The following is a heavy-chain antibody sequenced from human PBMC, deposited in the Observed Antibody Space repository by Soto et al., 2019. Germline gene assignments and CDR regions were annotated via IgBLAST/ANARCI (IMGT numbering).Heavy chain of an antibody. Sequence: QVQLQESGPGLVRPSQTLSLTCTVSGGSINSGGYYWTWIRQHPGKGLEWIGHIYQSGSAYYNPSLKRRVTMSVDTSKNQFSLMLTSVTAADTAVYYCARTARATVTMGGYYYYDMDVWGQGTTVTVSS. V-gene: IGHV4-31*03. CDR2: IYQSGSA. D-gene: IGHD4-17*01. CDR3: ARTARATVTMGGYYYYDMDV. CDR1: GGSINSGGYY. J-gene: IGHJ6*02.